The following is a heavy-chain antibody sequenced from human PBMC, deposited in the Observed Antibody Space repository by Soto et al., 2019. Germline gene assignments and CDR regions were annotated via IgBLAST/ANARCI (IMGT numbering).Heavy chain of an antibody. CDR1: GGTFSSYA. CDR3: APADGSGNPPFDY. CDR2: IIPIFGTA. D-gene: IGHD3-10*01. Sequence: SVKVSCKASGGTFSSYAISWVRQAPGQGLEWMGGIIPIFGTANYAQKFQGRVTITADESTSTAYMELSSLRSEDTAVYYCAPADGSGNPPFDYWGQGTLVTVSS. J-gene: IGHJ4*02. V-gene: IGHV1-69*13.